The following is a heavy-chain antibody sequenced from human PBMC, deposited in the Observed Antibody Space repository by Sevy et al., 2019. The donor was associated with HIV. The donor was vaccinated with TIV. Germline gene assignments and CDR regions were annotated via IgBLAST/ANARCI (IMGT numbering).Heavy chain of an antibody. J-gene: IGHJ4*02. V-gene: IGHV4-61*02. Sequence: SETLSLTCTVSGGSVSGGRYHWSWIRQPAGKGLEWIGRIFTSGSTTYNPSSESRVTISIDRSKNQVSLNLSSVTAADTAVYYCARVGPVTGTTGDWGHYFDYCGQGTLVTVSS. CDR1: GGSVSGGRYH. CDR3: ARVGPVTGTTGDWGHYFDY. D-gene: IGHD1-20*01. CDR2: IFTSGST.